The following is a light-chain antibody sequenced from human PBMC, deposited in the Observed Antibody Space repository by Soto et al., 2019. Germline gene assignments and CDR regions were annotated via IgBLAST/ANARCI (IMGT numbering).Light chain of an antibody. V-gene: IGKV1-5*03. J-gene: IGKJ1*01. Sequence: DIQMTQSPSTLSASVGDRVTITCRASQSIDNWVAWYQQKPGKAPKLLIYKASTLKSGVPSRFSGSGSGTEFTLTISSLQPDDFAPYYCQHYNSYSEAFGQGTKVELK. CDR1: QSIDNW. CDR2: KAS. CDR3: QHYNSYSEA.